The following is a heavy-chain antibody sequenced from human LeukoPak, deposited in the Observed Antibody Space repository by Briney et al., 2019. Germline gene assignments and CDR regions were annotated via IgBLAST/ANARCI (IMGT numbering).Heavy chain of an antibody. Sequence: PGGSLRLSCAASGFTFSTYGMHWVRQAPGKGLEWVAFIRYDGSNKYYADSVKGRFTISRDNSKNTLYLKMNSLRAEDTAVYYCAKAPPVITTYFDYWGKGTLVTVSS. J-gene: IGHJ4*02. V-gene: IGHV3-30*02. CDR3: AKAPPVITTYFDY. D-gene: IGHD4/OR15-4a*01. CDR1: GFTFSTYG. CDR2: IRYDGSNK.